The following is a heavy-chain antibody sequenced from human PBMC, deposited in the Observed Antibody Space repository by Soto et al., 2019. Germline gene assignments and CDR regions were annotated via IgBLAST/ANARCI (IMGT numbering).Heavy chain of an antibody. D-gene: IGHD3-9*01. CDR3: ATQGDDILTGRHYDN. J-gene: IGHJ4*02. V-gene: IGHV4-39*01. Sequence: SETLSLTCTVSGGSMSSSSYYWGWIRQPPGKGLEWIGSIYYSGSTHYNPSLKSRVTISVDTSKNQFSLKLSSVTAADTAVYYCATQGDDILTGRHYDNWGQGMLVTVSS. CDR1: GGSMSSSSYY. CDR2: IYYSGST.